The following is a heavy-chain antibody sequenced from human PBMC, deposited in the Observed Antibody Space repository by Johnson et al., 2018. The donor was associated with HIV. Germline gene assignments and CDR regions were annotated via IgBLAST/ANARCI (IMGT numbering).Heavy chain of an antibody. J-gene: IGHJ3*02. Sequence: VQLVESGGGLVQPGGSLRLSCAVSGFTFSSYAMHWVRQAPVKGLEYVSAISSSGGRTYYANSVKGRFTVSRDNSKNTLYLQMGSLRAEDMAVYYCARERVYDKSALDAFDIWGQGTMVTVSS. CDR2: ISSSGGRT. D-gene: IGHD3-22*01. CDR1: GFTFSSYA. V-gene: IGHV3-64*01. CDR3: ARERVYDKSALDAFDI.